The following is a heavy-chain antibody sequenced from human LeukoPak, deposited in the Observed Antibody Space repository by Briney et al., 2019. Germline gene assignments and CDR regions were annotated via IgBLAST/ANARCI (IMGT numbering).Heavy chain of an antibody. D-gene: IGHD3-9*01. CDR1: GYTFTNSD. J-gene: IGHJ5*02. CDR2: MNPDTGNT. CDR3: ARSPNRYYDIWTGYYNISFDP. Sequence: ASVTVSCKASGYTFTNSDINWVRQATGQGLEWLGWMNPDTGNTGSAQKFQGRVTMTRNTSISTAYMELSSLRSDDTAVYYCARSPNRYYDIWTGYYNISFDPWGQGTLVTVSS. V-gene: IGHV1-8*01.